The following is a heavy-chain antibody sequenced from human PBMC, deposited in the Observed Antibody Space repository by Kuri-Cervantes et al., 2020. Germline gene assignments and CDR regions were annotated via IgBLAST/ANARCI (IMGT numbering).Heavy chain of an antibody. J-gene: IGHJ6*02. D-gene: IGHD6-13*01. Sequence: ASVKVSCKASGYTFTSYDINWVRQATGQGLEWMGWMNPNSGNTGYAQKFQGRVTMTRNTSISTAYMELSSLRSDDTAVYYCARDSFEAAGTRYYYGMDVWGQGTTVTVSS. CDR3: ARDSFEAAGTRYYYGMDV. CDR2: MNPNSGNT. V-gene: IGHV1-8*01. CDR1: GYTFTSYD.